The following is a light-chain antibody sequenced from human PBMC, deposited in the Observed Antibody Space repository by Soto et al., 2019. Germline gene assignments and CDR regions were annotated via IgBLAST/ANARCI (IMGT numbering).Light chain of an antibody. CDR1: SSDVGGYNT. CDR3: CSFAGHYTLV. J-gene: IGLJ2*01. CDR2: DVN. V-gene: IGLV2-11*01. Sequence: QSALTQPRSVSGSPGQSVTISCTGTSSDVGGYNTVSWYQQYPGKAPKFMIYDVNKRPSGVPDRFSGSKSGNTASLTISGLQAEDEADYYGCSFAGHYTLVFGGGTKLTVL.